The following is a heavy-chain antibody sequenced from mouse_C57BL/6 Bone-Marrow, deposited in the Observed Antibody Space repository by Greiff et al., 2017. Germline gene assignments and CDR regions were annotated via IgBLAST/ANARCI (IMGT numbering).Heavy chain of an antibody. D-gene: IGHD1-1*01. CDR1: GFTFSSYA. Sequence: EVKVVESGGGLVKPGGSLKLSCAASGFTFSSYAMSWVRQTPEKRLEWVATISDGGSYTYYPDNVKGRFTISRDNAKNNLYLQMSHLKSEDTAMYYCARGPYYYGSSADYWGQGTTLTVSS. V-gene: IGHV5-4*03. CDR3: ARGPYYYGSSADY. J-gene: IGHJ2*01. CDR2: ISDGGSYT.